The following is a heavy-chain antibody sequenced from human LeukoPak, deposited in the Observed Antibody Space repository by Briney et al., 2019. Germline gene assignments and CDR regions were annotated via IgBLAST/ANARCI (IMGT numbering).Heavy chain of an antibody. CDR1: GYTFTSYG. CDR3: AREGPTNYDSSGYYYGGDYFDY. Sequence: ASVKVSCKASGYTFTSYGISWVRQAPGQGLEWMGWISAYNGNTNYAQKLQGRVTMTTDTSTSTAYMELRSLRSDDTAVYYCAREGPTNYDSSGYYYGGDYFDYWGQGTLVPSPQ. J-gene: IGHJ4*02. V-gene: IGHV1-18*01. D-gene: IGHD3-22*01. CDR2: ISAYNGNT.